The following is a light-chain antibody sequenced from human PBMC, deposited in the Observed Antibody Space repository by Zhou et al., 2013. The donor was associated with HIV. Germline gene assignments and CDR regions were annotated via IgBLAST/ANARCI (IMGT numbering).Light chain of an antibody. Sequence: DIQMTQSPSSLSASVGDRVTITCQASQDISNYLNWYQQKPGKAPTLLIFEASTLQSGVPSRFSGSGSGTDFTLTINSLQREDFATYYCQQANSFPLTFGGGTTVDLK. CDR1: QDISNY. CDR3: QQANSFPLT. J-gene: IGKJ4*01. CDR2: EAS. V-gene: IGKV1-12*01.